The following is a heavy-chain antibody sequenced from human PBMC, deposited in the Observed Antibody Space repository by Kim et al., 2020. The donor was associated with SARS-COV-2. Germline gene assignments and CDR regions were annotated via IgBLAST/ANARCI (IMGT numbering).Heavy chain of an antibody. CDR3: ARVDYYGSGGYYYGMDV. Sequence: ASVKVSCKASGYTFTSYGISWVRQAPGQGLEWMGWISAYNGNTNYAQKLQGRVTMTTDTSTSTAYMELRSLRSDDTAVYYCARVDYYGSGGYYYGMDVWGQGTTVTVSS. V-gene: IGHV1-18*01. D-gene: IGHD3-10*01. J-gene: IGHJ6*02. CDR2: ISAYNGNT. CDR1: GYTFTSYG.